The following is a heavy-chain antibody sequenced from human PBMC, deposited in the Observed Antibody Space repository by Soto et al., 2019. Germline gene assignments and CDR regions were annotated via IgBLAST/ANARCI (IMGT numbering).Heavy chain of an antibody. Sequence: SQTLSLTCGISGDSVSSNRAAWNWIRQSPSRGLEWLGRTYYRAKWYNDYAVSVKSRISINPDTSKNQFSLRLNSVTPEDTAVYYCARGNCSGDNCHSDYWGQGTLVTVSS. J-gene: IGHJ4*02. D-gene: IGHD2-15*01. CDR2: TYYRAKWYN. CDR3: ARGNCSGDNCHSDY. CDR1: GDSVSSNRAA. V-gene: IGHV6-1*01.